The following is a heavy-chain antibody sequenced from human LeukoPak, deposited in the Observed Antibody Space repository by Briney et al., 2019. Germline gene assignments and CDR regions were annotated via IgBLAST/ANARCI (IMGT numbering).Heavy chain of an antibody. J-gene: IGHJ4*02. Sequence: ASVTVSCKSSGYTFTTYGISWLRQAPGQGLEWMGWINPRKGNTDYAQTFQDRLTVTTDTSTNTAYLELRSLRSDDTAVYYCARDWGSERIIADYWGQGTLVTVSS. D-gene: IGHD2/OR15-2a*01. V-gene: IGHV1-18*01. CDR2: INPRKGNT. CDR1: GYTFTTYG. CDR3: ARDWGSERIIADY.